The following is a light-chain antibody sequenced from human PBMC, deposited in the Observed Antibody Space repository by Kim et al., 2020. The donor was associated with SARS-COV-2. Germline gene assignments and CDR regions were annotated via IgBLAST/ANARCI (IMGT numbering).Light chain of an antibody. V-gene: IGKV3-15*01. J-gene: IGKJ3*01. CDR3: QQYNNWPFT. CDR1: QSVSSK. Sequence: EIVMTQSPATLSVSPGERATLSCRASQSVSSKLAWYQQKPGQAPRLLIYGASTRATGIPARFSGSGSGTEFTLTISSLQSEDFAVYYCQQYNNWPFTFGPGTKLEIK. CDR2: GAS.